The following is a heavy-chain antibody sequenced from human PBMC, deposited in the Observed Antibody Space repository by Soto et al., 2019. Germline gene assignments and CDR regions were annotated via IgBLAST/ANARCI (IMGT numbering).Heavy chain of an antibody. CDR2: IYYSGST. J-gene: IGHJ4*02. CDR1: GGSISSSSYH. Sequence: SETLSLTCTVSGGSISSSSYHWGRIRQPPGKGLEWIGSIYYSGSTYYNPSLKSRVTISVDTSKNQFSLQLNSVTPEDTAVYYCARDGRYSAVAGSGNDYWGQGTLVTVSS. V-gene: IGHV4-39*02. D-gene: IGHD6-19*01. CDR3: ARDGRYSAVAGSGNDY.